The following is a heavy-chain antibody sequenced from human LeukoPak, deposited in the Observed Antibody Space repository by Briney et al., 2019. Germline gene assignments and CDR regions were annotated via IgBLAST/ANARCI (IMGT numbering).Heavy chain of an antibody. CDR1: GFTCTSRSYW. CDR2: IDNDGSDT. CDR3: SRGGYHHGFDI. Sequence: GGSLRLSCTASGFTCTSRSYWMHWVRQAPGKGLVWISRIDNDGSDTIYADSVKGRFTISRDNAKNTLYLQMNSLRAEDTAVYYCSRGGYHHGFDIWGQGTMVTVSS. D-gene: IGHD3-16*02. V-gene: IGHV3-74*01. J-gene: IGHJ3*02.